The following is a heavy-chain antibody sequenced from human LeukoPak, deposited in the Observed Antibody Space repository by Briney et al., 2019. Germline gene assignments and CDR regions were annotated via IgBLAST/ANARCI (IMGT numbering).Heavy chain of an antibody. V-gene: IGHV3-30*02. D-gene: IGHD3-16*02. CDR1: GLTFSTYG. CDR3: AKDHSEYVWGSYRRDDY. J-gene: IGHJ4*02. Sequence: QPGGPLRLSCAASGLTFSTYGMHWVRKAPGKGLEWVAFLRYDGSDENYADSVQGRFTISRDNSKNTLYLHMDSPRAEDTAVYYCAKDHSEYVWGSYRRDDYRGQGTLVTVSS. CDR2: LRYDGSDE.